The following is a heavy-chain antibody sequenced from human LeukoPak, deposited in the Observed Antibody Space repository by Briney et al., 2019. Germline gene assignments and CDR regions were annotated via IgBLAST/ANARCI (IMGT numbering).Heavy chain of an antibody. CDR1: GGTFSSYA. D-gene: IGHD2-2*01. V-gene: IGHV1-69*04. J-gene: IGHJ5*02. Sequence: ASVKVSCKASGGTFSSYAISWVRQAPGQGLEWMGRIIPILGIANYAQEFQGRVTITADKSTSTAYMELSSLRSEDTAVYYCARVGVVPAALDWFDPWGQGTLVTVSS. CDR2: IIPILGIA. CDR3: ARVGVVPAALDWFDP.